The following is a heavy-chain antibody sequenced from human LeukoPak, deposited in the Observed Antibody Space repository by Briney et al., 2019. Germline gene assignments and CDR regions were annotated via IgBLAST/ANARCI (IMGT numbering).Heavy chain of an antibody. CDR2: INHSGIT. CDR1: GGSGSGYY. V-gene: IGHV4-34*01. D-gene: IGHD3-22*01. J-gene: IGHJ5*02. CDR3: ARQQRITMIVVVIGGDWFDP. Sequence: SETLSLTCAVSGGSGSGYYWSWIRQPPGKGLEWIGEINHSGITNSNPSLMSRVTISADASKKQFSLKLRSVTAADTAVYYCARQQRITMIVVVIGGDWFDPWGQGTLVTVSS.